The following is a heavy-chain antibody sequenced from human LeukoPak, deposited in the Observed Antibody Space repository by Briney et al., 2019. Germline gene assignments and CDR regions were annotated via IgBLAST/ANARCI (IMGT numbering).Heavy chain of an antibody. J-gene: IGHJ4*02. Sequence: PGGSLRLSCAASGFTFSSYGMHWVRQAPGKGLEWVAVISYDGSNKYYADSVKGRFTISRDNSKNTLYLQMNSLRAEDTAVYYCAKADIVATWSFDYWGQGTLSPSPQ. CDR1: GFTFSSYG. V-gene: IGHV3-30*18. CDR3: AKADIVATWSFDY. D-gene: IGHD5-12*01. CDR2: ISYDGSNK.